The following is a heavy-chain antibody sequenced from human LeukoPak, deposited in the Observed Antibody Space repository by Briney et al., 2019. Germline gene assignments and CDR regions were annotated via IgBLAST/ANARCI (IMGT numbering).Heavy chain of an antibody. CDR1: GFTFTNYA. V-gene: IGHV3-23*01. D-gene: IGHD6-19*01. J-gene: IGHJ4*02. CDR2: ISGSGGST. CDR3: AKGSAAVVLDY. Sequence: GGSLRLSRAASGFTFTNYAMSWVRLAPGKGLEWVSTISGSGGSTYYADSVKGRFTISRDNSENTLYLQMNSLRAEDTAVYYCAKGSAAVVLDYWGQGTLVTVFS.